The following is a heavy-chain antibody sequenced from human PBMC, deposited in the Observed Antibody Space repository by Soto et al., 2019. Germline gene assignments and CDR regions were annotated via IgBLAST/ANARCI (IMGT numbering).Heavy chain of an antibody. CDR1: EFTFSTYS. CDR2: ISSSSSTI. V-gene: IGHV3-48*01. CDR3: ARSTMVTTSYYYYYYYMDV. Sequence: GGSLRLSCAASEFTFSTYSMNWVRQAPGKGLEWVSYISSSSSTINYADSVKGRFTISRDNAKNSLYLQMNSLRAEDTAVYYCARSTMVTTSYYYYYYYMDVWGKGTTVTVSS. D-gene: IGHD4-17*01. J-gene: IGHJ6*03.